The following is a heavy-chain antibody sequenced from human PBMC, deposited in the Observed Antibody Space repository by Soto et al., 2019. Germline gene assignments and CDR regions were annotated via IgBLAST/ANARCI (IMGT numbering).Heavy chain of an antibody. J-gene: IGHJ3*02. V-gene: IGHV3-33*08. CDR2: IWYDGSNK. CDR3: AIEGTPMVTNAVFDI. Sequence: VGSLRLSCAASGFTVSSNYMSWVRQAPGKGLDWVAVIWYDGSNKYYADSVKGRFTISRDNSKNTLYLQMNSLRAEDTAMYYCAIEGTPMVTNAVFDIWGKGTMVTVSS. D-gene: IGHD5-18*01. CDR1: GFTVSSNY.